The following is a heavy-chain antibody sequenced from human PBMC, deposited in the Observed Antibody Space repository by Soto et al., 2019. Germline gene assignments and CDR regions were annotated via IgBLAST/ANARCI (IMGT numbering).Heavy chain of an antibody. V-gene: IGHV4-59*01. CDR2: IYYSGST. CDR1: GGSINSYY. Sequence: SETLSLTCTVSGGSINSYYWSWIRQPPGKGLEWIGYIYYSGSTNYNPSLKSRVTISVDTSKNQFSLKLSSMTAADTAVYYCARAHYILEWLSGIDYWGQGTLVTVSS. J-gene: IGHJ4*02. D-gene: IGHD3-3*01. CDR3: ARAHYILEWLSGIDY.